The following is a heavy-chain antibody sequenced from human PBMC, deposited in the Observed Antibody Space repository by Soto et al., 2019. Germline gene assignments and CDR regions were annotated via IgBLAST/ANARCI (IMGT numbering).Heavy chain of an antibody. V-gene: IGHV4-59*08. Sequence: PSETLSLTCTVSGGSISSYYWSWIRQPPGKGLEWIGYIYYSGSTNYNPSLKSRVTISVDTSKNQFSLKLSSVTAADTAVYYCARRYGVYFDYWXQGTLVTVSS. CDR1: GGSISSYY. CDR3: ARRYGVYFDY. CDR2: IYYSGST. J-gene: IGHJ4*02. D-gene: IGHD4-17*01.